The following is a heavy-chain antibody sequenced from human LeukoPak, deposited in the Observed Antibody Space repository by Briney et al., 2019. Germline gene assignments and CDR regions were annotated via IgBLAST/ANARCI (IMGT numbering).Heavy chain of an antibody. CDR1: GYTFTGYY. V-gene: IGHV1-2*06. D-gene: IGHD3-10*01. J-gene: IGHJ4*02. Sequence: ASVKVSCKASGYTFTGYYMHWVRQAPGQGLEWMGRINPNSGGTNYAQKFQGRVTMTRDTSISTAYMELSRLRSDDTAVYYCARSVGGSGRDYFDCWGQGTLVTVSS. CDR3: ARSVGGSGRDYFDC. CDR2: INPNSGGT.